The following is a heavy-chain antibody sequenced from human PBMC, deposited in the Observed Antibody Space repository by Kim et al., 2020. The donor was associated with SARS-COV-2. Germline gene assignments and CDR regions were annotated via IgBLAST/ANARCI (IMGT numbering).Heavy chain of an antibody. J-gene: IGHJ6*02. V-gene: IGHV1-2*02. CDR3: ARGSDYHGLDV. CDR2: ISRNNGAT. CDR1: GYPFSGFY. Sequence: ASVKVSCKTSGYPFSGFYIHWVRQAPGQGLEWMGWISRNNGATKYAEASQGRVTMTRDTSINTAYLELSRLKSDDTAIYFCARGSDYHGLDVWGQGTRVTVSS.